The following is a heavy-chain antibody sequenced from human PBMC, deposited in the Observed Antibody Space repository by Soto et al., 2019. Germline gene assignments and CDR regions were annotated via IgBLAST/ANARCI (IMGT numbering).Heavy chain of an antibody. CDR1: GGTFSTYA. Sequence: QVQLVQCGPEVKKPESSVKVSCKAPGGTFSTYAISWVRQAPGQGLEWMGGIIPMFGTANYAQRFHDRVTITADESTSTVYMELSRLRSEDTAVYFCASGIQLWLRRINNGYSGWGQGTLVTVSS. CDR2: IIPMFGTA. D-gene: IGHD5-18*01. J-gene: IGHJ4*02. V-gene: IGHV1-69*12. CDR3: ASGIQLWLRRINNGYSG.